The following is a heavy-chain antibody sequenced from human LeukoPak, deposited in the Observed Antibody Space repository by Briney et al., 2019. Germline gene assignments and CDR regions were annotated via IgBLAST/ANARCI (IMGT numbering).Heavy chain of an antibody. D-gene: IGHD1-26*01. CDR3: AKEKTNSGYDAVDI. V-gene: IGHV3-23*01. Sequence: GGSLRLSCAASGFPFSSYAMSGVRQAPGKGLEWVSSISNSGDFTYYADSVKGRFTTSRDNSQNTLYLQVNSLRAEDTALYYCAKEKTNSGYDAVDIWGQGTMVTVSS. CDR1: GFPFSSYA. CDR2: ISNSGDFT. J-gene: IGHJ3*02.